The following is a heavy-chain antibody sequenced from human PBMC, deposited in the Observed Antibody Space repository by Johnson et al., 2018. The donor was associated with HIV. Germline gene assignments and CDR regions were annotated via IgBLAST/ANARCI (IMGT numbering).Heavy chain of an antibody. CDR1: GFTFSSYP. CDR3: AKGLGTGDGFDI. Sequence: QVQLVESGGGVVQPGRSPRLACAASGFTFSSYPMHWVRQAPGKGLEWVAVISYDGSNKYYADSVKGRFTISRDNAKNSLYLQMNSLRAEDTAVYYCAKGLGTGDGFDIWGQGTLVTVSS. CDR2: ISYDGSNK. V-gene: IGHV3-30-3*01. J-gene: IGHJ3*02. D-gene: IGHD1-1*01.